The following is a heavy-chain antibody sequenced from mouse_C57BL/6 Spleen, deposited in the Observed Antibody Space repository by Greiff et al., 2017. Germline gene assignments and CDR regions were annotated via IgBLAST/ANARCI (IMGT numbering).Heavy chain of an antibody. D-gene: IGHD1-1*01. V-gene: IGHV2-9-1*01. CDR1: GFSLTSYA. CDR3: ARSPSVVATGLDY. CDR2: IWTGGGT. J-gene: IGHJ2*01. Sequence: VKLMESGPGLVAPSQSLSITCTVSGFSLTSYAISWVRQPPGKGLEWLGVIWTGGGTNYNSALKSRLSISKDNSKSQVFLKMNSLQTDDTARYYCARSPSVVATGLDYWGQGTTLTVSS.